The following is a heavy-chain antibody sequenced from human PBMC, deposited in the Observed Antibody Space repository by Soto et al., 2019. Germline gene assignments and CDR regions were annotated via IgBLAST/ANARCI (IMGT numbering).Heavy chain of an antibody. V-gene: IGHV1-18*01. CDR1: GYTFTSYG. J-gene: IGHJ6*02. Sequence: ASVKVSCKASGYTFTSYGISWVRPAPGQGLEWMGWISAYNGNTNYAQKLQGRVTMTTDTSTSTAYMELRSLRSDDTAVYYCAMGAAAGMGGGYYGMDVWGQGTKVTVSS. CDR3: AMGAAAGMGGGYYGMDV. CDR2: ISAYNGNT. D-gene: IGHD6-13*01.